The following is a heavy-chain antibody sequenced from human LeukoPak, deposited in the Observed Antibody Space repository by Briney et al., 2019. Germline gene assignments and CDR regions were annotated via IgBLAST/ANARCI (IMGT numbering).Heavy chain of an antibody. CDR3: AKDPGYSYGHFDY. V-gene: IGHV3-30*18. CDR1: GFTFSSYG. CDR2: ISHDGSNK. D-gene: IGHD5-18*01. J-gene: IGHJ4*02. Sequence: GRSLRLSCAASGFTFSSYGMHWVRQAPGKGLEWVAVISHDGSNKYYADSVKGRFTISRDNSKNTLYLQMNSLRAEDTAVYYCAKDPGYSYGHFDYWGQGTLVTVSS.